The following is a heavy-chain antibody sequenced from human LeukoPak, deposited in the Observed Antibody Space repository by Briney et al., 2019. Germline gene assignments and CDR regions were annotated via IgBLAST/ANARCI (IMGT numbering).Heavy chain of an antibody. CDR1: GFTFSSYE. V-gene: IGHV3-48*03. J-gene: IGHJ3*02. CDR3: AKELLVGTAFDI. CDR2: ISSSGSTI. Sequence: TGGSLRLSCAASGFTFSSYEMNWVRQAPGKGLEWLSYISSSGSTIYYADSVKGRFTISRDNSKNTLYLQMNSLRAEDMAVYYCAKELLVGTAFDIWGQGTMVTVSS. D-gene: IGHD7-27*01.